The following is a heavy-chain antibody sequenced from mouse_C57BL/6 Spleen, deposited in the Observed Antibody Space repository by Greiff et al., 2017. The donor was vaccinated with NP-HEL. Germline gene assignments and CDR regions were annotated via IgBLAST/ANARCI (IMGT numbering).Heavy chain of an antibody. CDR1: GYAFSSYW. CDR2: IYPGDGDT. J-gene: IGHJ3*01. D-gene: IGHD2-4*01. V-gene: IGHV1-80*01. Sequence: VQLQQSGAELVKPGASVKISCKASGYAFSSYWMNWVTQRPGKGLEWIGQIYPGDGDTNYNGKFQGKATLTADKSSSTAYMQLSSLTSEDSAVYFCARSLYDYDGDWGRGTLVTVSA. CDR3: ARSLYDYDGD.